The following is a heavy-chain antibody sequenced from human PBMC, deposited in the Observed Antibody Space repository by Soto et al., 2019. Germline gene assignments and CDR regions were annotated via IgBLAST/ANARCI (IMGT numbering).Heavy chain of an antibody. J-gene: IGHJ4*02. CDR2: INPNSGGT. CDR3: ARGRTYDSSGYRGEFDY. D-gene: IGHD3-22*01. Sequence: GASVKVSCKASGYTFTGYYMHWVRQAPGQGLEWMGWINPNSGGTNYAQKFQGRVTMTRDTSISTAYMELSRLRSDDTAVYYCARGRTYDSSGYRGEFDYWGQGXLVTVYS. V-gene: IGHV1-2*02. CDR1: GYTFTGYY.